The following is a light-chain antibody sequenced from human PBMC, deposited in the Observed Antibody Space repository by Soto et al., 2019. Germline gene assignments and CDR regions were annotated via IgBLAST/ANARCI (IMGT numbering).Light chain of an antibody. CDR1: QSISSSF. V-gene: IGKV3-20*01. CDR2: GAS. J-gene: IGKJ5*01. CDR3: QQYGTSPPIT. Sequence: EIVLTQSPGTLSLSPGERASLSCRASQSISSSFLAWYQQKPGLAPRLLIFGASTRATGIPDRFSGSGSGTVFTLTISRLEPEDFAVYYCQQYGTSPPITFGQGTRLEIK.